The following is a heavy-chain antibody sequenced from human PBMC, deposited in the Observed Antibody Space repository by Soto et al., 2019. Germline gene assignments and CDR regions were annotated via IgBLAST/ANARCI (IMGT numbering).Heavy chain of an antibody. V-gene: IGHV1-46*01. Sequence: ASVKVSCKASGYTFTNNYVVWVRQAPGQGLEWMGIINPSGGSTSYAQKFQGRVTMTRDTPTSTVYMELSSLRSEDTAVYYCATETGDYLGMDVWGQGTTVTVSS. CDR1: GYTFTNNY. D-gene: IGHD3-10*01. CDR3: ATETGDYLGMDV. J-gene: IGHJ6*02. CDR2: INPSGGST.